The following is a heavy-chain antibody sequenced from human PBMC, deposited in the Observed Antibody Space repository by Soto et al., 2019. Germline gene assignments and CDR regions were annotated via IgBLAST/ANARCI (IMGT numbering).Heavy chain of an antibody. Sequence: ASVKVACKASGYTFTGYYMHWVRQAPGQGLEWMGWINPNSGGTNYAQRFQGWVTMTRDTSISTAYMELSRLRSDDTAVYYCARVSSSSSAAGGFDYWGQGTLVTVS. J-gene: IGHJ4*02. D-gene: IGHD6-6*01. CDR2: INPNSGGT. V-gene: IGHV1-2*04. CDR3: ARVSSSSSAAGGFDY. CDR1: GYTFTGYY.